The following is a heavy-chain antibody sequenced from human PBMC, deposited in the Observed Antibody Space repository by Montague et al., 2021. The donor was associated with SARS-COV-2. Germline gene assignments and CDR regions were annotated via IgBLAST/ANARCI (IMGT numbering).Heavy chain of an antibody. J-gene: IGHJ5*02. D-gene: IGHD3-22*01. V-gene: IGHV3-30*04. CDR1: GFTFNIQA. CDR2: ITVDGGKR. Sequence: SLRLSWAASGFTFNIQAMHLLRQAPGKGLEWVAVITVDGGKRYYADSVKGRFTISRDNSNNTLYLQLNSLKYEDTAVYFCARDSGDRDGDYYFDLWGQGTLVTVSS. CDR3: ARDSGDRDGDYYFDL.